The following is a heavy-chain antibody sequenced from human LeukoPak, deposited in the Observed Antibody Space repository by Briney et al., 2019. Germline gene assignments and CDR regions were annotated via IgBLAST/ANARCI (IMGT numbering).Heavy chain of an antibody. Sequence: GGSLRLSCAASGFTFSSYAMHWVRQAPGKRLEWVAVISYDGSNKYYADSVKGRFTISRDNSKNTLYLQMNSLGAEDTAVYYCARDPTFIYYYYGMDVWGQGTTVTVS. CDR2: ISYDGSNK. J-gene: IGHJ6*02. CDR3: ARDPTFIYYYYGMDV. CDR1: GFTFSSYA. V-gene: IGHV3-30*04.